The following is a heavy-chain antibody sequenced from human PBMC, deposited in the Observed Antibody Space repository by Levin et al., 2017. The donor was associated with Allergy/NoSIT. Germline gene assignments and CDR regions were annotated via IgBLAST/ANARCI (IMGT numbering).Heavy chain of an antibody. CDR3: ANYADSSGWPGLYYYYYYGMDV. D-gene: IGHD6-19*01. CDR2: IYYSGST. V-gene: IGHV4-39*01. CDR1: GGSISSSSYY. Sequence: SETLSLTCTVSGGSISSSSYYWGWIRQPPGTGLEWIGSIYYSGSTYYNPSLKSRVTISVDTSKNQFSLKLSSVTAADTAVYYCANYADSSGWPGLYYYYYYGMDVWGQGTTVTVSS. J-gene: IGHJ6*02.